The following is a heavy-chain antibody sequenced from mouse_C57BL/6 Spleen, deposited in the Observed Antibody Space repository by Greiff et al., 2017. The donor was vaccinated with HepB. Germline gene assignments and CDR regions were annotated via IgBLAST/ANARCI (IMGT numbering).Heavy chain of an antibody. J-gene: IGHJ2*01. V-gene: IGHV1-82*01. D-gene: IGHD1-1*01. CDR3: ARGDYGLYYFDY. CDR2: IYPGDGDT. CDR1: GYAFSSSW. Sequence: QVQLQQSGPELVKPGASVKISCKASGYAFSSSWMNWVKQRPGKGLEWIGRIYPGDGDTNYNGKFKGKATLTADKSSSTAYMQLSSLTSEDSAVYFCARGDYGLYYFDYWGQGTTLTVSS.